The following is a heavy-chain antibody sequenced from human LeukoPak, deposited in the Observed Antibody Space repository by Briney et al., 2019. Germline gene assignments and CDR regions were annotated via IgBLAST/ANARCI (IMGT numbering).Heavy chain of an antibody. J-gene: IGHJ4*02. CDR1: GFTFRSYA. D-gene: IGHD3-10*01. Sequence: PGWSLRLSCAASGFTFRSYAMHGVRPAPAKELAWVAVRPYDGSNKYYTGSVKGRFTISRDNSKNPLYLQMIRLRAEDTAVYYCARGGLLWFGEVWGDYWGQGALVTVSS. CDR2: RPYDGSNK. CDR3: ARGGLLWFGEVWGDY. V-gene: IGHV3-30*04.